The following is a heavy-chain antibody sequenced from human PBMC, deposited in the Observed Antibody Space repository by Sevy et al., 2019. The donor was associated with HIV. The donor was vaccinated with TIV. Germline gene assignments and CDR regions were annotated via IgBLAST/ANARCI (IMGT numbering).Heavy chain of an antibody. CDR1: GFTFGGSA. Sequence: GGSLRLSCVASGFTFGGSAMHWVRQASGKGLEWVGRIRSKANSYATAYSASVKGRFTISRDDSKNTAYLQMNSLKTEDTAVYYCTVDSSGYYWPFDSWGQGTLVTVSS. CDR2: IRSKANSYAT. CDR3: TVDSSGYYWPFDS. D-gene: IGHD3-22*01. V-gene: IGHV3-73*01. J-gene: IGHJ4*02.